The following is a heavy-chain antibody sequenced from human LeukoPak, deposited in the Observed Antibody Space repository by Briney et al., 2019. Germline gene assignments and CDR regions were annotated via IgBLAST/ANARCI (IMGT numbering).Heavy chain of an antibody. CDR1: GGSISSGSYY. J-gene: IGHJ4*02. CDR3: ARGPYDSSGYMVY. D-gene: IGHD3-22*01. CDR2: IYTSGST. Sequence: SETLSLTCTVSGGSISSGSYYWSWIRQPAGKGLEWIGRIYTSGSTNYNPSLKSRVTISVDTSKNQFSLKLSSVTAADTAVYYCARGPYDSSGYMVYWGQGTLVTVSS. V-gene: IGHV4-61*02.